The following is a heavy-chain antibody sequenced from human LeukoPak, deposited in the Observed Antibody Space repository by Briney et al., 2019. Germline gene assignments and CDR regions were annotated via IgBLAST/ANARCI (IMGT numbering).Heavy chain of an antibody. CDR1: GGSISSYY. J-gene: IGHJ4*02. CDR3: ARGPERWLQSGFDY. CDR2: IYYSGST. Sequence: PSETLSLTCTVSGGSISSYYWSWIRQPPGKGLEWIGDIYYSGSTNYNPSLKSRVTISVDTSKNQFSLKLSSVTAADTAVYYCARGPERWLQSGFDYWGQGTLVTVSS. V-gene: IGHV4-59*01. D-gene: IGHD5-24*01.